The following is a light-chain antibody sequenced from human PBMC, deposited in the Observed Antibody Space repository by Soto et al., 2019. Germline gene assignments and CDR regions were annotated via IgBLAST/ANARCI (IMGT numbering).Light chain of an antibody. J-gene: IGKJ4*01. Sequence: EIVLTQSPGTLSLSPGERATLSCRASQSVGRSLAWYQQKPGQAPRLLIYTTSNRATGIPDRFIGRGSETEFTITISRLVHQDFAVYYCLQFGSSLPFGGGTKGEIK. CDR3: LQFGSSLP. V-gene: IGKV3-20*01. CDR2: TTS. CDR1: QSVGRS.